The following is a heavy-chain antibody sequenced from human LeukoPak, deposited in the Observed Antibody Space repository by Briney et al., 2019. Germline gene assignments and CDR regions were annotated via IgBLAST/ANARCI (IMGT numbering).Heavy chain of an antibody. J-gene: IGHJ6*03. CDR3: ARAGEMRYMDV. V-gene: IGHV3-11*04. Sequence: GGSLRLSCEASGFTFSDYYMSWIRQAPGKGLEWVSHIKGSGPTTYYADSVRGRFTISRDNAKNSLFLQMNSLRVDDTAIYYCARAGEMRYMDVWGKGTAVAVSS. CDR2: IKGSGPTT. CDR1: GFTFSDYY. D-gene: IGHD5-24*01.